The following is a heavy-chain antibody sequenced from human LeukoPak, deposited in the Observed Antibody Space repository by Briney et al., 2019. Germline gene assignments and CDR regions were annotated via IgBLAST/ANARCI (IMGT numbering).Heavy chain of an antibody. V-gene: IGHV3-74*01. D-gene: IGHD6-6*01. Sequence: GGSLRLSCAASGFTFSSYWMHWVRQAPGKGLAWVSRIDSDGSSTIYADSVKGRFTISRDNAKNTLYLQMNSPRAEDTAVYYCARGAARLGSDYWCQGTLVTVSS. J-gene: IGHJ4*02. CDR2: IDSDGSST. CDR1: GFTFSSYW. CDR3: ARGAARLGSDY.